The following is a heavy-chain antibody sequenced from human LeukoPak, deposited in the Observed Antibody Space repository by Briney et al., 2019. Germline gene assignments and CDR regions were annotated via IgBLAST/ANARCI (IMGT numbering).Heavy chain of an antibody. Sequence: ASVKVSCKASGYTFTGYYMHWVRQAPGQGLEWMGWINPNSGGTNYAQKVQGRVTMTRDTSISTAYMELSRLRSDDTAVYYCAREWAIASTTPSWFDPWGQGTLVAVSS. D-gene: IGHD1-1*01. CDR1: GYTFTGYY. V-gene: IGHV1-2*02. CDR3: AREWAIASTTPSWFDP. J-gene: IGHJ5*02. CDR2: INPNSGGT.